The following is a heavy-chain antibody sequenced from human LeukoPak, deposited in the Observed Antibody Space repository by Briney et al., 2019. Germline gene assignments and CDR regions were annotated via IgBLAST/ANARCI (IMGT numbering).Heavy chain of an antibody. V-gene: IGHV3-33*01. D-gene: IGHD3-3*01. CDR3: ARSITIFGVVINYFDY. J-gene: IGHJ4*02. Sequence: PGRSLRLSCAASGFTFSSYGMHWVRQAPGKGLEWVAVIWYDGSNKYYADSVKGRFTISRDNSKNTLYLQMNSLRAEDTAVYYCARSITIFGVVINYFDYWGQGTLVTVSS. CDR1: GFTFSSYG. CDR2: IWYDGSNK.